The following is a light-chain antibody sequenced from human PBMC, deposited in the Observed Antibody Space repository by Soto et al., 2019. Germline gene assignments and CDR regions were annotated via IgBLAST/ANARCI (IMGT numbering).Light chain of an antibody. Sequence: QSALTQPPSTSGTPGQRVTISCRGSSSNIGSYPVSWYQQVPGTAPKLLIYNINQRPSGVPDRFSGSKSGTSASLAISGLQSEDEADYYCAVWDDRLNGPVFGPGTTVSVL. J-gene: IGLJ1*01. CDR2: NIN. CDR3: AVWDDRLNGPV. V-gene: IGLV1-44*01. CDR1: SSNIGSYP.